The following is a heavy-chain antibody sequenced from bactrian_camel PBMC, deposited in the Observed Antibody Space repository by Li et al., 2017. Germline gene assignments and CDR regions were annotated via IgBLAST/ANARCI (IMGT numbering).Heavy chain of an antibody. V-gene: IGHV3S40*01. D-gene: IGHD1*01. CDR1: GYQFSSFD. J-gene: IGHJ4*01. CDR2: IGSGIGGE. CDR3: ALPQDTWYKEYHY. Sequence: DVQLVESGGGLVQPGGSLRLSCAASGYQFSSFDMVWVRQPPGGGLKWVSGIGSGIGGEYYAESVKGRFTISRDNAKSTVSLQMNNLKSADTTVYWCALPQDTWYKEYHYWGQGTQVTVS.